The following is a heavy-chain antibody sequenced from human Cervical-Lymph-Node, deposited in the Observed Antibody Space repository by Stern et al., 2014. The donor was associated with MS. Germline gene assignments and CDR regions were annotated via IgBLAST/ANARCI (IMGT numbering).Heavy chain of an antibody. CDR1: GYSFTGHL. CDR2: INTNTGNA. Sequence: VQLVESGSELKKPGASVKVSCKASGYSFTGHLMNWVRQAPGQGLEWMGWINTNTGNATYAQGFTGRIVFTLAPSASSAYLQISSLKAEDTAVYWCARDRSGTQTLYHYGMDVWGQGTTVTVSS. D-gene: IGHD3-10*01. V-gene: IGHV7-4-1*02. CDR3: ARDRSGTQTLYHYGMDV. J-gene: IGHJ6*02.